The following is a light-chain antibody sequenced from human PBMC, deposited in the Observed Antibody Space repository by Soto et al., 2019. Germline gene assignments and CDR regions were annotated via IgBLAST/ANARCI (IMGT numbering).Light chain of an antibody. V-gene: IGLV1-44*01. CDR3: ATWDDSLSGRV. CDR2: NNS. CDR1: NSNVGSSP. J-gene: IGLJ2*01. Sequence: QLVLTQPPSASGTPGQSVTISCSGSNSNVGSSPVNWYQQLPGTAPKVVIYNNSQRPSGVPDRFSGSKSGTSASLAISGLQSEDEADYYCATWDDSLSGRVFGGGTKLTVL.